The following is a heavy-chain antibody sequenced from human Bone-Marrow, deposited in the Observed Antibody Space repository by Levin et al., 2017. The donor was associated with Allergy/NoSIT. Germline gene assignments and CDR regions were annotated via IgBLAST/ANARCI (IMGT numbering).Heavy chain of an antibody. CDR1: GGSISSFNW. V-gene: IGHV4-4*02. CDR3: ARVPQGPAALGTQRVGDPDYYYMDV. D-gene: IGHD2-2*01. Sequence: SETLSLTCAVSGGSISSFNWWTWVRQPPGKGLEWIGEIYNSGSTKYNPSLNSRVTISVDKPKNQFFLKLTSVTAADTAVYYCARVPQGPAALGTQRVGDPDYYYMDVWGQGTTVTVSS. CDR2: IYNSGST. J-gene: IGHJ6*03.